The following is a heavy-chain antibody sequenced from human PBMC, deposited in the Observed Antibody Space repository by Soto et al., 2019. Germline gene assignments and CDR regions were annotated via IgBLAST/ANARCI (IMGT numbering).Heavy chain of an antibody. D-gene: IGHD4-17*01. CDR1: GFTFSSYW. V-gene: IGHV3-7*01. Sequence: EVQLVESGGGLVQPGGSLRLSCAASGFTFSSYWMSWVRQAPGKGLEWVANIKQDGSEKYYVDSVKGRFTISRDNAKNSLYLQMNSLRAEDTAVYYCARDQHGDYFGTDFDYWGQGTLVTVSS. CDR3: ARDQHGDYFGTDFDY. J-gene: IGHJ4*02. CDR2: IKQDGSEK.